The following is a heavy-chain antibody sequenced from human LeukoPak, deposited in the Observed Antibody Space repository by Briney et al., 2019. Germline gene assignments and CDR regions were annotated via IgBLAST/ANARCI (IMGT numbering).Heavy chain of an antibody. CDR1: GFTVSTFY. CDR3: ARVMPGSWYFD. CDR2: IYSDGST. V-gene: IGHV3-53*01. J-gene: IGHJ4*02. D-gene: IGHD6-13*01. Sequence: GGSLRLSCAASGFTVSTFYMSWVRQAPGKGLDWVSVIYSDGSTFYADSVKGRFTISRDNSKNTLYLQMNSLRGEDTAVYYCARVMPGSWYFDRGQGTLVTVSS.